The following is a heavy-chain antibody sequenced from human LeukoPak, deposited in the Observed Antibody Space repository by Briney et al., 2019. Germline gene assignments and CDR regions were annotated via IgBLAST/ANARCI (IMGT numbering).Heavy chain of an antibody. Sequence: GGSLRLSCVASGFTFSDYWMTWVRQAPGTGLEWVANIKQDGNEKYYVDSVKGRFTISRDNAKNSLHLQMDNLRAEDTAVYYCASSGSYRFDYWGQGTLVTVSS. J-gene: IGHJ4*02. CDR1: GFTFSDYW. V-gene: IGHV3-7*03. CDR3: ASSGSYRFDY. D-gene: IGHD1-26*01. CDR2: IKQDGNEK.